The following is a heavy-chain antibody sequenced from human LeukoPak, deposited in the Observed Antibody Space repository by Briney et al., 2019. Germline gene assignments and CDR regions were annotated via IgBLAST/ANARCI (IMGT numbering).Heavy chain of an antibody. CDR3: ARGPLSELWFGELLFDY. CDR1: GYTFTSYD. Sequence: ASVKVSCKASGYTFTSYDINWVRQATGQGLEWMGWMNPNSGNTGYAQKFQGRVTMTRNTSISTAYMELSSLRSEDTAVYYCARGPLSELWFGELLFDYWGQGTLVTVSS. V-gene: IGHV1-8*01. D-gene: IGHD3-10*01. J-gene: IGHJ4*02. CDR2: MNPNSGNT.